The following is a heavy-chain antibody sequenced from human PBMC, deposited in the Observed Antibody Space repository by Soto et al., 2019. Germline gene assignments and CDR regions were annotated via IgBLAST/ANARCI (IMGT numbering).Heavy chain of an antibody. D-gene: IGHD6-6*01. Sequence: ASVKVSCKASGYTFTGYYMHWVRQAPGQGLEWMGWINPNSGGTNYAQKFQGRVTMTRDTSISTAFMELSRLRSDDTAVYYCARLRISSSHYYYYYGMDVWGQGTTVTVSS. CDR1: GYTFTGYY. V-gene: IGHV1-2*02. CDR2: INPNSGGT. CDR3: ARLRISSSHYYYYYGMDV. J-gene: IGHJ6*02.